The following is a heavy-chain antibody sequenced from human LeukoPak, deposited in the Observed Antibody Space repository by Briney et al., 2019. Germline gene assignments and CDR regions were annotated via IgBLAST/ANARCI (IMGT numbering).Heavy chain of an antibody. CDR1: GGSISSYY. V-gene: IGHV4-59*08. CDR2: IYYSGST. J-gene: IGHJ5*02. D-gene: IGHD3-10*01. Sequence: KPSETLSLTCTVSGGSISSYYWSWIRQPPGKGLEWIGYIYYSGSTNYNPSLKSRVTISVDTSKNQFSLKLSSVTAADTAVYYCARRFRITMVRGAYNWFDPWGQGTLVTVSS. CDR3: ARRFRITMVRGAYNWFDP.